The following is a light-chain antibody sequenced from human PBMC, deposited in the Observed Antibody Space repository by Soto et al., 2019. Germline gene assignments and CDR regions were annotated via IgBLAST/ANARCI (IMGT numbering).Light chain of an antibody. V-gene: IGKV3-20*01. CDR2: GAS. J-gene: IGKJ5*01. Sequence: ERVMTQSAATLSVSPGERATLYCRASQSVSSDLAWYHQKPGQAPRLLIYGASSRATGIPDRFSGSGSGTDFTLTISRLEPEDFAVYYCQQYGSSVTFGQGTRLEIK. CDR1: QSVSSD. CDR3: QQYGSSVT.